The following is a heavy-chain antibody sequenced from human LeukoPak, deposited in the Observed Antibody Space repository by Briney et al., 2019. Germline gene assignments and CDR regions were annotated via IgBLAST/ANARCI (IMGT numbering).Heavy chain of an antibody. Sequence: GESLKISCKGSGYSFTSYWIGWVRQMPGKGLEWMGIIYPGDSDTRYSPSFQGQVTISADKSISTAYLQWSSLKASDTAMYYCARRVGLDDSSGYYYADWGQGTLVTVSS. CDR3: ARRVGLDDSSGYYYAD. CDR1: GYSFTSYW. CDR2: IYPGDSDT. J-gene: IGHJ4*02. V-gene: IGHV5-51*01. D-gene: IGHD3-22*01.